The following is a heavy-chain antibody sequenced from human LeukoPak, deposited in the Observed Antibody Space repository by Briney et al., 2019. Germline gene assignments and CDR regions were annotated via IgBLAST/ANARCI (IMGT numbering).Heavy chain of an antibody. Sequence: SVKVSCKASGGTFSSYAISWVRQAPGQGLEWMGGIIPIFGTANYAQKFQGRVTITADKSTSTAYMELSSLRSEDTAVYYCASRGGYCSGGSCYGAFDYWGQGTLVTASS. D-gene: IGHD2-15*01. CDR3: ASRGGYCSGGSCYGAFDY. V-gene: IGHV1-69*06. J-gene: IGHJ4*02. CDR1: GGTFSSYA. CDR2: IIPIFGTA.